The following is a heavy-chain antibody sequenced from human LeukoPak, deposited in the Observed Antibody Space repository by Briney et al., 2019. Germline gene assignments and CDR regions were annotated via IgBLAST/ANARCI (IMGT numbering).Heavy chain of an antibody. CDR3: ARELRELLYYYYMDV. CDR2: MNPNSGNT. Sequence: ASVKVSCKASGYTFTSYDINWVRQATGQGLEWMGWMNPNSGNTGYAQEFQGRVTMTRNTSISTAYMELSSLRSEDTAVYYCARELRELLYYYYMDVWGKGTTVTVSS. V-gene: IGHV1-8*01. J-gene: IGHJ6*03. D-gene: IGHD1-7*01. CDR1: GYTFTSYD.